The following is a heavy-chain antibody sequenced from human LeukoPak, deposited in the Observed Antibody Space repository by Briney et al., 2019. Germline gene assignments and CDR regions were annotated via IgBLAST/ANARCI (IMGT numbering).Heavy chain of an antibody. J-gene: IGHJ4*02. V-gene: IGHV3-23*01. CDR3: ARGPGGGGSRLDY. Sequence: GGSLRLSCAASGFTFSSHGMNWVRQAPGKGLEWVSGSSSIGGRTYYADSVKGRFTVTRDNSKNTLYLQMNSLRAEDTAVYYCARGPGGGGSRLDYWGQGTLVTVSS. CDR2: SSSIGGRT. D-gene: IGHD3-16*01. CDR1: GFTFSSHG.